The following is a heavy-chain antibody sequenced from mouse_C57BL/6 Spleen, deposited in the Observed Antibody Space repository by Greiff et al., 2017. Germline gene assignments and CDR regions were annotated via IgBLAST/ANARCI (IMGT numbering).Heavy chain of an antibody. CDR1: GFTFSDYG. CDR3: AREMDYYGSSYWFAY. CDR2: ISSGSSTI. V-gene: IGHV5-17*01. J-gene: IGHJ3*01. D-gene: IGHD1-1*01. Sequence: EVHLVESGGGLVKPGGSLKLSCAASGFTFSDYGMHWVRQAPEKGLEWVAYISSGSSTIYYADTVKGRFTISRDNAKNTLFLQLTSLRSEDTAMYYCAREMDYYGSSYWFAYWGQGTLVTVSA.